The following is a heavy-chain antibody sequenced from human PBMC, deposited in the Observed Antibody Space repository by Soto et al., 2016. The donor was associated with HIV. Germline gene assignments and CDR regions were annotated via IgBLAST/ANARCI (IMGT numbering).Heavy chain of an antibody. V-gene: IGHV3-23*04. Sequence: EVQLVESGGGLVKPGGSLRLSCAASGFTFSSFGMTWVRQAPGKGLEWVSGIAHTGTSTHYADSVKGRFTISRDNSKNTLSLQMNTLRAEDTAIYFCAKDLHDYSANDYWGQGNPGHRLL. CDR2: IAHTGTST. CDR1: GFTFSSFG. D-gene: IGHD3-16*01. CDR3: AKDLHDYSANDY. J-gene: IGHJ4*02.